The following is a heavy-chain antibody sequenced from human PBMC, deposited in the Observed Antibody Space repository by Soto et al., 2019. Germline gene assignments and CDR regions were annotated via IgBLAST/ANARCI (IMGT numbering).Heavy chain of an antibody. CDR3: ASEKIGYCSGGSCYSGSEAFDI. CDR1: GGSISSGDYY. J-gene: IGHJ3*02. D-gene: IGHD2-15*01. CDR2: IYYSGST. Sequence: SETLSLTCTVSGGSISSGDYYWSWIRQPPGKGLEWIGYIYYSGSTYYNPSLKSRVTISVDTSKNQFSLKLSSVTAADTAVYYCASEKIGYCSGGSCYSGSEAFDIWGQGTMVTVSS. V-gene: IGHV4-30-4*01.